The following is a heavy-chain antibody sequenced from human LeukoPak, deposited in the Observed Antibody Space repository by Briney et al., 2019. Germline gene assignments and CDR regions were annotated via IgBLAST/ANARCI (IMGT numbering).Heavy chain of an antibody. J-gene: IGHJ4*02. CDR3: AKDRTIIVVPTALGG. CDR1: GFTFSTYG. V-gene: IGHV3-30*02. CDR2: LRYDGSNK. Sequence: GGSLRLSCAASGFTFSTYGMHWVRQAPGKGLEWVAFLRYDGSNKYYAGSVKGRFTISRDNSKNTLYLQMNSLRAEDTAVYYCAKDRTIIVVPTALGGWGQGTLVTVSS. D-gene: IGHD2-2*01.